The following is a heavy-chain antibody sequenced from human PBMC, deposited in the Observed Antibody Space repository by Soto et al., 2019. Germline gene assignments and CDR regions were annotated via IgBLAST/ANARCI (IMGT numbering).Heavy chain of an antibody. J-gene: IGHJ4*02. CDR1: GYTFTSYG. D-gene: IGHD2-15*01. V-gene: IGHV1-18*01. Sequence: GASVKVSCKASGYTFTSYGISWVRQAPGQGLEWMGWISAYNGNTNYAQKLQGRVTMTTDTSTSTAYMELRSLRSDDTAVYYCARAEGGYCSGGSCYSGPFDYWGQGTLVTVSS. CDR2: ISAYNGNT. CDR3: ARAEGGYCSGGSCYSGPFDY.